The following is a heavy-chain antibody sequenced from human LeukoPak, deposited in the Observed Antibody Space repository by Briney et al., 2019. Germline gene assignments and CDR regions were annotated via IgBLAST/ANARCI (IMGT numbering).Heavy chain of an antibody. CDR3: AREPLRGAMVHFDY. V-gene: IGHV3-21*01. J-gene: IGHJ4*02. CDR1: GFTFSSYS. Sequence: PGGSLRLSCAASGFTFSSYSMNWVRQAPGKGLEWVSSISSSSSYIYYADSVKGRFTISRDNAKNSLYLQMNSLRAEDTAVYYCAREPLRGAMVHFDYWGQGTRVTVSS. CDR2: ISSSSSYI. D-gene: IGHD5-18*01.